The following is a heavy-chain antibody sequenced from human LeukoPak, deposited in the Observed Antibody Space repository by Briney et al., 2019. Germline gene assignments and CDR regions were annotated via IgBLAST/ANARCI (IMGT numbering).Heavy chain of an antibody. D-gene: IGHD3-10*01. V-gene: IGHV4-59*08. CDR3: ARHHYGSGSL. Sequence: ASETLSLTCTVSGGSISSYYWSWIRQPPGKGLEWIGYIYYSGSTNYNPSLKSRVTISVDTSKNQFSLKLSSVTAADTAVYYCARHHYGSGSLWGQGTTVTVSS. CDR2: IYYSGST. J-gene: IGHJ6*02. CDR1: GGSISSYY.